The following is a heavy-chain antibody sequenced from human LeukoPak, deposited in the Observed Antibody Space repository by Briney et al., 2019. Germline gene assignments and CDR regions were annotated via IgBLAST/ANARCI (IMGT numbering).Heavy chain of an antibody. V-gene: IGHV3-9*03. CDR1: GFTFDDYA. D-gene: IGHD3-9*01. CDR2: ISWNSDSI. J-gene: IGHJ4*02. Sequence: GRSLRLSCAASGFTFDDYAMHWVRQAPGKGLEWVSGISWNSDSIGYADSVKGRFTISRDNAKNSLYLQMNSLRPEDMALYYCAKEKDWALDYWGQGTLVTVSS. CDR3: AKEKDWALDY.